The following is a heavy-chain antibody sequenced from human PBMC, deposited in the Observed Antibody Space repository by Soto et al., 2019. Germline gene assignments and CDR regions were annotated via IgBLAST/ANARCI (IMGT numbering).Heavy chain of an antibody. V-gene: IGHV3-21*01. CDR1: GFTFSSYS. CDR3: ARSPAWGDAFDI. D-gene: IGHD7-27*01. Sequence: EVQLVESGGGLDKPGGSLRLSCAASGFTFSSYSMNWVRQAPGKGLEWVSSISSSSSYIYYADSVKGRFTISRDNAKNSLYLQMNSLRAEDTAVYYCARSPAWGDAFDIWGQGTMVTVSS. J-gene: IGHJ3*02. CDR2: ISSSSSYI.